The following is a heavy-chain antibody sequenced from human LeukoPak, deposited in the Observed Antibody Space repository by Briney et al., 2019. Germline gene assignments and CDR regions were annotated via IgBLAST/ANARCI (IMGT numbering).Heavy chain of an antibody. V-gene: IGHV4-59*01. CDR2: IYYSGST. J-gene: IGHJ4*02. CDR1: GGSISSYY. CDR3: ARDSWSGSYPDY. D-gene: IGHD3-10*01. Sequence: SETLSLTCTVSGGSISSYYWSWIRQPPGKGLEWIGYIYYSGSTNYNPSLKSRVTISVDTSKNQFSLKLSSVTAADTAVYYCARDSWSGSYPDYWGQGTLVTVSS.